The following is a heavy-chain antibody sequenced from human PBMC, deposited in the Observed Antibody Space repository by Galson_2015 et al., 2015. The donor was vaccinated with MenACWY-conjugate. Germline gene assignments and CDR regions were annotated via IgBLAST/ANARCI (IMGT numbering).Heavy chain of an antibody. V-gene: IGHV3-74*01. J-gene: IGHJ4*02. CDR1: GFTFNNYW. CDR2: IKADGSFS. CDR3: ARDNNWSFDS. D-gene: IGHD1-1*01. Sequence: TLRLSCGASGFTFNNYWMHWVRQPPGKGLEWISYIKADGSFSNYADSVKGRFTISTDNAKNMVYLQMDGLGDEDTAVYFCARDNNWSFDSWGQGTLVTVSS.